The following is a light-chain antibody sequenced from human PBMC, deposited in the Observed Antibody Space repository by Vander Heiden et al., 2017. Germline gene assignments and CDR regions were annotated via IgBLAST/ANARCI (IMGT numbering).Light chain of an antibody. CDR1: QIISSW. V-gene: IGKV1-5*03. CDR2: KTS. J-gene: IGKJ2*01. CDR3: QQYNTSPYT. Sequence: DIQMTQSPSTLSASVGDRVTITCRASQIISSWLAWYQQRPGKAPKVLIFKTSTLEGGVPSRFSGSGSGTEFALSISSLQPDDSATYFCQQYNTSPYTFGQGTKLEIK.